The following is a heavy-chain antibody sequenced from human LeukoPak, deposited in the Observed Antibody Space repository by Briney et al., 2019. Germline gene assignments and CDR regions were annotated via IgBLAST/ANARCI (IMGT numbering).Heavy chain of an antibody. CDR3: AREGSGYESTH. J-gene: IGHJ4*02. D-gene: IGHD5-12*01. CDR1: GGSFSGYY. Sequence: SETLSLTCAVYGGSFSGYYWSWIRQPPGKGLEWIGEINHSGSTNYNPSLKSRVTISVDTSKNQFSLKLSSVTAADTAVYYCAREGSGYESTHWGQGTLVTVSS. CDR2: INHSGST. V-gene: IGHV4-34*01.